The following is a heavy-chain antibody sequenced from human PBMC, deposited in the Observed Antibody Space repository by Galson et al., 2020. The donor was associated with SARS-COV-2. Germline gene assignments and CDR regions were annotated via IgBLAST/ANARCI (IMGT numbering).Heavy chain of an antibody. D-gene: IGHD3-22*01. CDR1: GGSISSGDYY. CDR3: ARASTEVTMIVVVITHFDY. V-gene: IGHV4-30-4*01. J-gene: IGHJ4*02. Sequence: ETSETLSLTCTVSGGSISSGDYYWSWIRQPPGKGLEWIGYIYYSGSTYYNPSLKSRVTTSVDTTKNQFSMKLSSVTAADTALYYCARASTEVTMIVVVITHFDYWGQGTLVTVSS. CDR2: IYYSGST.